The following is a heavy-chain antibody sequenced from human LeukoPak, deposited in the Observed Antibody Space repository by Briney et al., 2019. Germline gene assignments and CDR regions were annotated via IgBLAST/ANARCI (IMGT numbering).Heavy chain of an antibody. V-gene: IGHV4-34*01. D-gene: IGHD3-10*01. CDR2: INHSGST. CDR3: ARDGLPRMVRGWRYYYYYMDV. J-gene: IGHJ6*03. CDR1: GGSFSGYY. Sequence: PSETLSLTCAVYGGSFSGYYWSWIRQPPGKGLEWIGEINHSGSTNYNPSLKSRVTISVDTSKNQFSLKLSSVTAADTAVYYCARDGLPRMVRGWRYYYYYMDVWGKGTTVTVSS.